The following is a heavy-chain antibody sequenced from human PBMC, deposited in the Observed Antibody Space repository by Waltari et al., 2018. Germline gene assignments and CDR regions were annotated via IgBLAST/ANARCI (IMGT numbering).Heavy chain of an antibody. V-gene: IGHV3-23*04. D-gene: IGHD6-13*01. CDR2: ISGSGGST. Sequence: EVQMVESGGGLVQPGGSLRLSCPASGLTFSRYALGWVREAPGKGLEWVSAISGSGGSTYYADSVKGRFTISRDNSKNTLYLQRNSLRAEDTAVYYCAKDPRQYSSSWYDYWGQGTLVTVSS. CDR1: GLTFSRYA. J-gene: IGHJ4*02. CDR3: AKDPRQYSSSWYDY.